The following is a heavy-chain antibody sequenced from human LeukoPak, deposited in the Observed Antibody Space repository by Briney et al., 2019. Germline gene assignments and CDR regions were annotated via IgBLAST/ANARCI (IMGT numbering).Heavy chain of an antibody. Sequence: SETLSLTCTVSGGSISSSNYYWGWIRQPPGKGLEWIGTIYYSGTTYYNPSLESRVTISEDTSKNQFSLTLRSVTAADMAVYYCARQISDYYYYYMDVWGKGTTVTVSS. CDR3: ARQISDYYYYYMDV. CDR1: GGSISSSNYY. V-gene: IGHV4-39*01. J-gene: IGHJ6*03. CDR2: IYYSGTT.